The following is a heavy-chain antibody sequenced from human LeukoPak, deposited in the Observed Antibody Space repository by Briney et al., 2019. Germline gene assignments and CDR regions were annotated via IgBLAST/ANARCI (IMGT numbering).Heavy chain of an antibody. Sequence: SETLSLTCTVSGGSISSSSYYWGWIRQPPGKGLEWIGSIYYSGSTYYNPSLKSRVTISVDTSKNQFSLKLSSVTAADTAVYYCARLVWFGEIKMGFDYWGQGTLVTVSS. V-gene: IGHV4-39*07. CDR2: IYYSGST. J-gene: IGHJ4*02. D-gene: IGHD3-10*01. CDR1: GGSISSSSYY. CDR3: ARLVWFGEIKMGFDY.